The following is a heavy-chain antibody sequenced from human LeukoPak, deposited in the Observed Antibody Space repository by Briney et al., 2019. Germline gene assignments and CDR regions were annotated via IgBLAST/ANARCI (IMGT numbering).Heavy chain of an antibody. V-gene: IGHV4-4*07. CDR2: IYTSGST. J-gene: IGHJ4*02. D-gene: IGHD3-10*01. Sequence: SETLSLTCTVSGGSISSYYWSWIRQPAGKGLEWIGRIYTSGSTNYNPSLKSRVTMSVDTSKNQFSLKLSSVTAADTAVYYCAVQIPYYYGSGGAFDYWGQGTLVTVSS. CDR3: AVQIPYYYGSGGAFDY. CDR1: GGSISSYY.